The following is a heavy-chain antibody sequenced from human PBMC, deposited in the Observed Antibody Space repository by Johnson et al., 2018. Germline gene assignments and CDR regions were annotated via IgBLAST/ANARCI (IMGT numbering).Heavy chain of an antibody. V-gene: IGHV3-30*18. CDR3: AKCHPTHIWFGELLDYYYGMDV. D-gene: IGHD3-10*01. Sequence: QVQLVQSGGGVVQPGRSLRLSCAASGFTFSSYGMHWVRQAPGKGLEWVAVLSYDGSNNYYADSVKGRFTISRDKSKNTLYLQMNSLRAEDTALYSCAKCHPTHIWFGELLDYYYGMDVWGQGTTVTVSS. CDR1: GFTFSSYG. J-gene: IGHJ6*02. CDR2: LSYDGSNN.